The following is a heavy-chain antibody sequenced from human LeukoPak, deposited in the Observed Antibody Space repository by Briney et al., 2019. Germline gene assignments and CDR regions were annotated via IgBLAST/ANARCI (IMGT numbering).Heavy chain of an antibody. Sequence: GGSLRLSCAASGFTFSSYWVSWVRQAPGTGLEWVANIGPDGTGKNYGDSVKGRFTISRDNVRNSLYLQMDSLRAEDTAVYYCAREDGKFDYWGQGALVTVSS. CDR1: GFTFSSYW. CDR2: IGPDGTGK. J-gene: IGHJ4*02. CDR3: AREDGKFDY. V-gene: IGHV3-7*01.